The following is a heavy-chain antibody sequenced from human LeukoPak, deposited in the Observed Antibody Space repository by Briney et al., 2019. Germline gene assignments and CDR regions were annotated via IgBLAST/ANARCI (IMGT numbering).Heavy chain of an antibody. CDR1: GFTLGSHD. CDR3: VREARGYHYTYFDY. D-gene: IGHD5-18*01. Sequence: GRSLRLSCTASGFTLGSHDMHWVRQIPGQGLEWVAAVSSGFHAFFADSVQGRFTVSREDARNSVYLQMNSLRAGDTAVYYCVREARGYHYTYFDYWGQGTLVTVSS. V-gene: IGHV3-13*01. J-gene: IGHJ4*02. CDR2: VSSGFHA.